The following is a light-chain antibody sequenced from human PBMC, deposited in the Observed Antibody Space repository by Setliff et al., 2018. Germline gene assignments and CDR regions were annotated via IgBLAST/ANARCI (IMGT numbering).Light chain of an antibody. CDR3: QSYDSSLGGSVV. V-gene: IGLV1-40*01. J-gene: IGLJ2*01. Sequence: QSVLTQPPSASGTPGQRVTISCSGSSSNIGSNYVHWYQQLPGTAPKLLIYGNSNRPSGVPDRFSGSKSGTSASLAITGLQAEDEADYYCQSYDSSLGGSVVFGGGTKGTVL. CDR1: SSNIGSNY. CDR2: GNS.